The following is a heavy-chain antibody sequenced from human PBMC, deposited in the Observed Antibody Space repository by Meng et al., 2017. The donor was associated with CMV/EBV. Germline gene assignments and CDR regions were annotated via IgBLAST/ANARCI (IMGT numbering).Heavy chain of an antibody. Sequence: VQLREPGPGRVKASKPLSSTCAFSGGSVSTFSGNWIRRPAGKRVEGIGRMYPSGSTSYNTSLKRRVTMSVDTSKNQFSLKLSSVTAADTAVYYCAREMPIAAAGCFDFWGQGTLVTVSS. CDR3: AREMPIAAAGCFDF. CDR1: GGSVSTFS. CDR2: MYPSGST. J-gene: IGHJ4*02. D-gene: IGHD6-13*01. V-gene: IGHV4-4*07.